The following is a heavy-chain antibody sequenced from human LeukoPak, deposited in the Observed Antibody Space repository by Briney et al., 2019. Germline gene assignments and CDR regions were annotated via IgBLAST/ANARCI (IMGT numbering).Heavy chain of an antibody. CDR2: ISAYNGNT. J-gene: IGHJ4*02. CDR1: GYTFNNYA. CDR3: ARDLRIDYGGNSGLLDY. V-gene: IGHV1-18*01. Sequence: ASVKVSCKASGYTFNNYAMHWVRQAPGQRLEWMGWISAYNGNTNYAQKLQGRVTMTTDTSTSTAYMELRSLRSDDTAVYYCARDLRIDYGGNSGLLDYWGQGTLVTVSS. D-gene: IGHD4-23*01.